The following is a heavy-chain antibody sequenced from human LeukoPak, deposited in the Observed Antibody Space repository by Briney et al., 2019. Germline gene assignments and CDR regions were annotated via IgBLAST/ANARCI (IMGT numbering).Heavy chain of an antibody. Sequence: SQTLSLTCAVSGGSISSGGYSWSWIRQPPGKGLEWIGYLYHSGSTHYNPSLKSRVTISVDRSKNQFSLKLSSVTAADTAVYYCAREVITMVRGVIIPSFFDYWGQGTLVTVSS. J-gene: IGHJ4*02. V-gene: IGHV4-30-2*01. CDR3: AREVITMVRGVIIPSFFDY. CDR1: GGSISSGGYS. D-gene: IGHD3-10*01. CDR2: LYHSGST.